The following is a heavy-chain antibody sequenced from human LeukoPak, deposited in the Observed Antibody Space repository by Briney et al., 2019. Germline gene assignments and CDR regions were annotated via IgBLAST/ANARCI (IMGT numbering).Heavy chain of an antibody. V-gene: IGHV4-31*03. CDR3: ARDSDMGAFDI. J-gene: IGHJ3*02. Sequence: SETLSLTCTVSGGSISSGGYYWSWIRQHPGKGLEWIGYIYYSGSTYYNPSLKSRVTISVDTSKNQFSLKLGSVTAADTAVYYCARDSDMGAFDIWGQGTMVTVSS. D-gene: IGHD1-26*01. CDR1: GGSISSGGYY. CDR2: IYYSGST.